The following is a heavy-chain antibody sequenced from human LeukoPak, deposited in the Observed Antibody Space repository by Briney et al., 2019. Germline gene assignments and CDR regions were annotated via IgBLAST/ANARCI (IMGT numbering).Heavy chain of an antibody. CDR1: GFTLSDRS. J-gene: IGHJ6*02. D-gene: IGHD6-13*01. CDR2: IDRNSNSI. Sequence: GGSLRLSCADSGFTLSDRSMNWVRQIPGKGLEWLSYIDRNSNSIYYADSVKGRFTISRDNSKNTLYLQMNSLRAEDTPVYYCAITGRYSSSWYGSDYYGMDVWGQGTTVTVSS. CDR3: AITGRYSSSWYGSDYYGMDV. V-gene: IGHV3-48*01.